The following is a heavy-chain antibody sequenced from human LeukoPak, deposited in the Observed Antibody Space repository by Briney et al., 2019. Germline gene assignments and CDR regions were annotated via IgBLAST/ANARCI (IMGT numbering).Heavy chain of an antibody. V-gene: IGHV3-21*01. D-gene: IGHD3-10*01. Sequence: GGSLRLSCAASGFTFSSYSMNWVRQAPGKGLEWVSSISSSSSYIYYADSVKGRFTISRDNAKNSLYLQMNSLRAEDTAVYYCAHAFYGSGSTAGKHWGQGTLVTVSS. CDR1: GFTFSSYS. CDR3: AHAFYGSGSTAGKH. CDR2: ISSSSSYI. J-gene: IGHJ1*01.